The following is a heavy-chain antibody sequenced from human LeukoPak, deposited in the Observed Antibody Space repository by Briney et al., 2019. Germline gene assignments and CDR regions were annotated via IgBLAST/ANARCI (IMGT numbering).Heavy chain of an antibody. CDR1: GGSISSSSYY. J-gene: IGHJ4*02. CDR2: IYHSGST. D-gene: IGHD6-19*01. V-gene: IGHV4-39*07. Sequence: SETLSLTCTVSGGSISSSSYYWGWIRQPPGKGLEWIGSIYHSGSTYYNPSLKSRVTISVDTSKNQFSLKLSSVTAADTAVYYCARDRSSGWYDYWGQGTPVTVSS. CDR3: ARDRSSGWYDY.